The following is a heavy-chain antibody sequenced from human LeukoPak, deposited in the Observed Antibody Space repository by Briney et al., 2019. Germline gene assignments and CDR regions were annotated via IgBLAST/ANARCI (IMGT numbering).Heavy chain of an antibody. D-gene: IGHD7-27*01. J-gene: IGHJ4*02. CDR2: MYYTANS. V-gene: IGHV4-61*08. Sequence: SETLSLTCSVSGVSVGSAGYYWTWIRQPPGKGLEWIGYMYYTANSNYNPFLKSRVTMSLDPSENQFSLKLSSVTAADTAVYYCARHSTGGRGFDSWGQGTLVTVSS. CDR1: GVSVGSAGYY. CDR3: ARHSTGGRGFDS.